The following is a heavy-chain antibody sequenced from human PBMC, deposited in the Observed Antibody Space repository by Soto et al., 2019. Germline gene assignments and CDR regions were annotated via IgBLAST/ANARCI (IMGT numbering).Heavy chain of an antibody. D-gene: IGHD5-18*01. CDR3: SKDACGYSYGYADP. CDR1: GFTFSSYA. V-gene: IGHV3-23*01. J-gene: IGHJ5*02. CDR2: ISGSGGST. Sequence: GGSLRLSCAAYGFTFSSYAMSWVRQAPGKGLEWVSAISGSGGSTYYADSVKGRFTISRDNSKNTLYLQMNSLRAEDTAVYYCSKDACGYSYGYADPWGQGLLGTVPQ.